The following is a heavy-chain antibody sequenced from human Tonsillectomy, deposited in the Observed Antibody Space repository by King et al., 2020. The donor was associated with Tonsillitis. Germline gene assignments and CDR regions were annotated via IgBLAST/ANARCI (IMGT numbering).Heavy chain of an antibody. CDR2: IKQDGSEK. V-gene: IGHV3-7*03. CDR3: ARDRRHSSGWYRGRY. Sequence: VQLVESGGGLVQPGGSLRLSCAASGFTFSSYWMSWVRQAPGKGLEWVANIKQDGSEKYYVDSVKGRFTISRDNVKNSLYLQMNSLRAEDTAVYYCARDRRHSSGWYRGRYWGQGTLVTVSS. D-gene: IGHD6-19*01. J-gene: IGHJ4*02. CDR1: GFTFSSYW.